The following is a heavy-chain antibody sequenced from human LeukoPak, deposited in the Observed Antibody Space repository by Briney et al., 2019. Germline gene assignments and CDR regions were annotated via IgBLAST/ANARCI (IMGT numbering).Heavy chain of an antibody. CDR2: IYWDDDK. Sequence: SGPTLVNPTQTLTLTCTFSEFSLSTSGVGVGWSRQPPGKALEWLAFIYWDDDKRYSPSLKSRLTIAKDTSKNQVVLTMTNMDPVDTATYYCAHRPQTYTTMGSHYFDYWGQGTLVTVSS. CDR1: EFSLSTSGVG. V-gene: IGHV2-5*02. CDR3: AHRPQTYTTMGSHYFDY. D-gene: IGHD5-18*01. J-gene: IGHJ4*02.